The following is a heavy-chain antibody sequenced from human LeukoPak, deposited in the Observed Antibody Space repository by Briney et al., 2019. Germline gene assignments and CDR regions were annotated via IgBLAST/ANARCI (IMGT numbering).Heavy chain of an antibody. CDR3: VRDLHGPFDI. CDR1: GFTFTTYA. CDR2: ISGSGGSA. D-gene: IGHD2-8*01. Sequence: GGSLRLSCAASGFTFTTYAINWVRQAPGKGLEWVSGISGSGGSAYYADSVKGRFTISRDNSKNTLYLQLNSLRLEDTAVYFCVRDLHGPFDIWGQGTMVTVSS. J-gene: IGHJ3*02. V-gene: IGHV3-23*01.